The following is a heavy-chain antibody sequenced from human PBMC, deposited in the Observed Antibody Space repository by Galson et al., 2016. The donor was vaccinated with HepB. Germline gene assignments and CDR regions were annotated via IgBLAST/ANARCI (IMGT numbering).Heavy chain of an antibody. CDR2: VYSDGIT. J-gene: IGHJ4*02. V-gene: IGHV3-53*01. CDR1: GLSVKI. Sequence: SLRLSCAAPGLSVKIMNWVRQTPGKGLEWVSVVYSDGITYYADSVKGRFTISSDSSKNTLYLQMNSLRAEDSAGYYCASRSGSYYLRFWGQGTVVTVSS. CDR3: ASRSGSYYLRF. D-gene: IGHD1-26*01.